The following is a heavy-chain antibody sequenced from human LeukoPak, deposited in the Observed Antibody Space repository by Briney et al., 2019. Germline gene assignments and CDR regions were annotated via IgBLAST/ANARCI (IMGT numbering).Heavy chain of an antibody. D-gene: IGHD6-13*01. CDR3: ARDLSIASVSSNNY. CDR1: GYTFTDYY. CDR2: INPNSGGT. Sequence: ASVKVSSKASGYTFTDYYMHWVRQAPGQGLEWMGWINPNSGGTNYAQKFQGRVTMTRDTSIRTAYMELSRLRSDDTAVYYCARDLSIASVSSNNYWGQGTLVTVSS. J-gene: IGHJ4*02. V-gene: IGHV1-2*02.